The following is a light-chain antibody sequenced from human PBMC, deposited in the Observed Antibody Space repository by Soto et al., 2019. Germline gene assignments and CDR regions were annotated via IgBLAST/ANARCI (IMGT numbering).Light chain of an antibody. CDR2: GAS. CDR1: QSVSSY. J-gene: IGKJ2*01. CDR3: QQYNNWPLYT. V-gene: IGKV3-15*01. Sequence: EIVMTQSPATLSVSPGERATLSCRASQSVSSYLAWYQQKPGQAPRLLIYGASTRATGIPVRFSGSGSGTEFTLTISSLQSEDFAVYYCQQYNNWPLYTFGQGTKLEIK.